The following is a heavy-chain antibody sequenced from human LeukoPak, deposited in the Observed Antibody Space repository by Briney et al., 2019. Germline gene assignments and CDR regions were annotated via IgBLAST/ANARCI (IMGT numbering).Heavy chain of an antibody. Sequence: AGGSLRLSCAASGFTFSSYSMNWVRQAPGKGLEWVSYISSSSSTIYYADSVKGRFTISRDNAKNSLYLQMNSLRAEDTAVYYCARDLSRQQLVSNVFDIWGQGTMVTVSS. J-gene: IGHJ3*02. CDR2: ISSSSSTI. CDR3: ARDLSRQQLVSNVFDI. V-gene: IGHV3-48*01. D-gene: IGHD6-13*01. CDR1: GFTFSSYS.